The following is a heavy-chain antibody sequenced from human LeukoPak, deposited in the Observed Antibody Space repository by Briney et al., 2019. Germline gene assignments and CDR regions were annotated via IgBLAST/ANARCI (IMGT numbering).Heavy chain of an antibody. J-gene: IGHJ4*02. V-gene: IGHV4-61*02. Sequence: PSETLSLPCTVSGDSFNNGDYYGNWIRQPAGKGLEWIGRIYISGKTHYNPSLKSRVTISVDTSKNQFSLKLTSVTAADTAVYYCAGAYDISGYQAVGFDYWGQGTLVTVPS. CDR1: GDSFNNGDYY. CDR2: IYISGKT. D-gene: IGHD3-22*01. CDR3: AGAYDISGYQAVGFDY.